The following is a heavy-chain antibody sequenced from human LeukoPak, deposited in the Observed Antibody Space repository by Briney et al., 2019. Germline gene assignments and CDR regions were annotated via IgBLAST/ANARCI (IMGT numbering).Heavy chain of an antibody. CDR2: ISSSGGST. D-gene: IGHD3-10*01. V-gene: IGHV3-23*01. J-gene: IGHJ4*02. CDR1: GFTFSSYA. CDR3: AKENGYYYGSGSPDY. Sequence: GGSLRLSCAASGFTFSSYAMSWVRQAPGKGLEWVSAISSSGGSTYYADSVKGRFTISRDNSKNTLYLQMNCLRAKDTAVYYCAKENGYYYGSGSPDYWGQGTLVTVSS.